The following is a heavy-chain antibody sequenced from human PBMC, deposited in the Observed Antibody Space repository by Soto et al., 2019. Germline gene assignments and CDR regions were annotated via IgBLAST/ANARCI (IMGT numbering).Heavy chain of an antibody. CDR2: TYYRSKWYN. Sequence: SQTLSLTCAISGDSVSSNSAAWNWIRQSPSRGLEWLGRTYYRSKWYNDYAVSVKSRITINPDTSKNQFSLQLNSVTPEDTAVYYFARDQIGDQWLLYYYYYGMDVWGQGTTVTFSS. CDR1: GDSVSSNSAA. D-gene: IGHD3-22*01. J-gene: IGHJ6*02. V-gene: IGHV6-1*01. CDR3: ARDQIGDQWLLYYYYYGMDV.